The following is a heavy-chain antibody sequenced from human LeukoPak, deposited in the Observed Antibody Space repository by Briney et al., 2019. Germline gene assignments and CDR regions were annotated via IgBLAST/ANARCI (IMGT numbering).Heavy chain of an antibody. J-gene: IGHJ4*02. Sequence: SETLSLTCTVSGGSISSYYWSWIRQPPGKGLEWIGYIYYSGSTNYNPSLKSRVTISVDTSKNQFSLKLSSVTAADTAVYYCARARHGDSWYWGQGTLVTVSS. CDR2: IYYSGST. CDR1: GGSISSYY. CDR3: ARARHGDSWY. V-gene: IGHV4-59*01. D-gene: IGHD2-21*02.